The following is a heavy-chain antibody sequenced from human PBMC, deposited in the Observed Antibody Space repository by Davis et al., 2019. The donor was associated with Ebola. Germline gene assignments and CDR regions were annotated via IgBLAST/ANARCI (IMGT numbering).Heavy chain of an antibody. J-gene: IGHJ6*02. V-gene: IGHV3-66*04. CDR3: ARHYVHDYYMGLDV. CDR1: GFTFSSYA. CDR2: IHTGGRT. Sequence: GESLKIPCAASGFTFSSYAMSWVRQAPGKGLEWVSVIHTGGRTYYTDSVKGRFTISRDNSKNTIYLQMSSLRAEDTAVYYCARHYVHDYYMGLDVWGQGTTVIVSS. D-gene: IGHD3-10*02.